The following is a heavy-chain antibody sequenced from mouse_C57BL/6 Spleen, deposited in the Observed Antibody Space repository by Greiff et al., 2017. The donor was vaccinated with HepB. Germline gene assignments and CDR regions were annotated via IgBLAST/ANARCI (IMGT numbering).Heavy chain of an antibody. CDR1: GFTFSDYY. V-gene: IGHV5-16*01. CDR3: ARGGDYFVMDY. J-gene: IGHJ4*01. Sequence: EVQRVESEGGLVQPGSSMKLSCTASGFTFSDYYMAWVRQVPEKGLEWVANINYDGSSTYYLDSLKSRFIISRDNAKNILYLQMSSLKSEDTATYYCARGGDYFVMDYWGQGTSVTVSS. CDR2: INYDGSST.